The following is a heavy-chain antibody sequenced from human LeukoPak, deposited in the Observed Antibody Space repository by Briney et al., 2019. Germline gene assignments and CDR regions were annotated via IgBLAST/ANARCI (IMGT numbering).Heavy chain of an antibody. CDR2: IYSGGTT. D-gene: IGHD2-2*01. Sequence: GGSLRLSCAVSGFTVSGNYMSWVRQAPGKGLEWVSLIYSGGTTYYADSVKGRFTISRDNSKHTLYLQMNSLRAEDTAVYYCSKWKAIVLVPAARSPIDYWGQGTLVTVSS. V-gene: IGHV3-53*01. CDR1: GFTVSGNY. J-gene: IGHJ4*02. CDR3: SKWKAIVLVPAARSPIDY.